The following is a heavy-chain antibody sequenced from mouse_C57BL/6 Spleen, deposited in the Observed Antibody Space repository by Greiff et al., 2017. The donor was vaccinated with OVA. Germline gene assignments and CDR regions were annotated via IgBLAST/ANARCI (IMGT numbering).Heavy chain of an antibody. CDR1: GYAFSSSW. D-gene: IGHD4-1*01. J-gene: IGHJ3*01. Sequence: QVQLKESGPELVKPGASVKISCKASGYAFSSSWMNWVKQRPGKGLEWIGRIYPGDGDTNYNGKFKGKATLTADKSSSTAYMQLSSLTSEDSAVYFCAPLTGVFAYWGQGTLVTVSA. V-gene: IGHV1-82*01. CDR2: IYPGDGDT. CDR3: APLTGVFAY.